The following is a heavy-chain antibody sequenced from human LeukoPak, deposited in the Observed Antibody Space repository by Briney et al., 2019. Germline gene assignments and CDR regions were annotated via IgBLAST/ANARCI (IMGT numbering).Heavy chain of an antibody. CDR2: ISSSGSTI. CDR1: GFTFSDYY. CDR3: ARDSSGWYHWFDP. V-gene: IGHV3-11*04. D-gene: IGHD6-19*01. J-gene: IGHJ5*02. Sequence: GGSLRLSCAASGFTFSDYYMNWIRQAPGKGLEWVSYISSSGSTIYYADSVKGRFTISRDNAKNSLYLQMNSLRAEDTAVYYCARDSSGWYHWFDPWGQGTLVTVSS.